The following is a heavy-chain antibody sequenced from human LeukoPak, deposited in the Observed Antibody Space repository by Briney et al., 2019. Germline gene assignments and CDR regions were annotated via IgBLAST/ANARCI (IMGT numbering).Heavy chain of an antibody. J-gene: IGHJ3*02. CDR3: VRDHLWAFDI. D-gene: IGHD3-3*02. CDR1: GFIFSNYN. CDR2: ISSSSSTI. V-gene: IGHV3-48*01. Sequence: GSLRLSCAASGFIFSNYNMNWVRQAPGKGLEWVSYISSSSSTIYYADSVKGRFTISRDNAKNSLYLQIISLRAEDTALYYCVRDHLWAFDIWGQGTVVTVSS.